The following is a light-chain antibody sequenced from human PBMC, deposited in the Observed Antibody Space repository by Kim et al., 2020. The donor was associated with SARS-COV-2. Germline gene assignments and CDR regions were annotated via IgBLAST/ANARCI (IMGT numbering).Light chain of an antibody. CDR1: SLRSCY. CDR3: NTRHSSSDHLV. J-gene: IGLJ2*01. CDR2: YRN. V-gene: IGLV3-19*01. Sequence: QTGRIICQGASLRSCYAGWYQQKPGRAPLLVIYYRNNQPSAIPARFSASRSGNTASLTITGAQAADEADYYCNTRHSSSDHLVFGGGTQLTVL.